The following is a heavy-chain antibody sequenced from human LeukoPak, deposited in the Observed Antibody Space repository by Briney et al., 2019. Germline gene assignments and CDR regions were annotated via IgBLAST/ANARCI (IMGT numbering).Heavy chain of an antibody. J-gene: IGHJ4*02. D-gene: IGHD3-22*01. CDR1: GFTFISYW. CDR3: ARGHHYYDSSAYYY. V-gene: IGHV3-74*01. CDR2: INSDGSTT. Sequence: GGSLRLSCAASGFTFISYWMHWVRQAPGKRLVWVARINSDGSTTSYAASVKGRFTISRDTAKNTLYLQMNSLRAEDTAVYYCARGHHYYDSSAYYYWGQGTLVTVSS.